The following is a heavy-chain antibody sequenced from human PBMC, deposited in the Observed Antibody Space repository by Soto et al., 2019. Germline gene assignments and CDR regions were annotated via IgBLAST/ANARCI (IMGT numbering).Heavy chain of an antibody. CDR1: GGTFSNSV. V-gene: IGHV1-69*13. CDR2: IIPIFDTP. CDR3: ARAPIFVGVTQYEHYFDL. J-gene: IGHJ4*02. D-gene: IGHD3-3*01. Sequence: GASVKVSCKASGGTFSNSVISWVRQAPGQGLEWVGGIIPIFDTPNYAQKFQGRVTIVADESTSTGFMELTSLRSEDTAVYYCARAPIFVGVTQYEHYFDLWGQGTLVTVSS.